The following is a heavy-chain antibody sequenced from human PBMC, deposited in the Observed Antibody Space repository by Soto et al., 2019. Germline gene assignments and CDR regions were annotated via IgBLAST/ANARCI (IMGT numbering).Heavy chain of an antibody. Sequence: QITLKESGPTLVKPTQALTLTCSFSGFSLTTLGVGVAWVRQPPGKALEWLALIYWDDDRQYSPSLKTRLTITKDTSKNQVVLTMTNMDPVDTGTNYCAHSQLTTGATAFDVWGEGTIVTVSS. V-gene: IGHV2-5*02. CDR1: GFSLTTLGVG. J-gene: IGHJ3*01. CDR2: IYWDDDR. CDR3: AHSQLTTGATAFDV. D-gene: IGHD4-17*01.